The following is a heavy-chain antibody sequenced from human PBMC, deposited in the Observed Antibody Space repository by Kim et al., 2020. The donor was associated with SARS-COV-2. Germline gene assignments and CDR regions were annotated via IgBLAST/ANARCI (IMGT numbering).Heavy chain of an antibody. V-gene: IGHV1-18*01. CDR3: ARDQYITIHFIGDNWFDP. D-gene: IGHD3-3*01. J-gene: IGHJ5*02. CDR2: ISAYNGNT. Sequence: ASVKVSCKASGYTFTSYGISWVRQAPGQGLEWMGWISAYNGNTNYAQKLQGRVTMTTDTSTSTAYMELRSLRSDDTAVYYCARDQYITIHFIGDNWFDPWGQGTLVTVSS. CDR1: GYTFTSYG.